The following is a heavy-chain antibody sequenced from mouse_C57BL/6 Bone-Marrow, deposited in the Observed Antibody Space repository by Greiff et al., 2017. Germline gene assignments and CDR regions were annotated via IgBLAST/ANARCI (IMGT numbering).Heavy chain of an antibody. J-gene: IGHJ4*01. V-gene: IGHV5-15*04. CDR1: GFTFSDYG. D-gene: IGHD2-3*01. Sequence: EVQLVESGGGLVQPGGSLKLSFAASGFTFSDYGMAWVRQAPRKGPEWVAFISNLAYSIYYADTVTGRFTISRENAKNTLYLEMSSLRSEDTAMYYCARWLLRAMDYWGQGTSVTVSS. CDR3: ARWLLRAMDY. CDR2: ISNLAYSI.